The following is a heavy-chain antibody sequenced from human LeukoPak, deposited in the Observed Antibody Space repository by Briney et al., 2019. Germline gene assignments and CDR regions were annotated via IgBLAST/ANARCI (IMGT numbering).Heavy chain of an antibody. J-gene: IGHJ4*02. Sequence: ASVKVSCKASGYTFTSYDINWVRQATGQGLEWMGWLNPNSGDTGYAQKFQGRVTITRDTSISTAYMELSSLRSEDTAVYYCASGSYPYYFDYWGQGTLVTVSS. CDR2: LNPNSGDT. CDR1: GYTFTSYD. CDR3: ASGSYPYYFDY. V-gene: IGHV1-8*03. D-gene: IGHD1-26*01.